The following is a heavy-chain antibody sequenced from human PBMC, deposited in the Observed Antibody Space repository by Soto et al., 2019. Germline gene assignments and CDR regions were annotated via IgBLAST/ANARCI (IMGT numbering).Heavy chain of an antibody. Sequence: EVQLVESGGGLVQPGGSLRLSCAASGFVFSSYWMSWVRQAPGKGLEWVANMNQDGSQKYYVDSVKGRFTISRDNAKNSLFLQMNSLRPEDTSVYYCAIRSTARGGFDCWGQGTLVTVSS. CDR2: MNQDGSQK. J-gene: IGHJ4*02. V-gene: IGHV3-7*01. CDR3: AIRSTARGGFDC. CDR1: GFVFSSYW.